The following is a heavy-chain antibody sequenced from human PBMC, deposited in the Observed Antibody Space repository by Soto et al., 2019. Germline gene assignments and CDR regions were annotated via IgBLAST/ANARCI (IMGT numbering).Heavy chain of an antibody. CDR1: GFIFSSYG. CDR3: AKKTRPAAARAPKWFDP. Sequence: PGGSLRLSCAASGFIFSSYGMHWVRQAPGKGLEWVAVISYDGRNEYYADSVKGRFTISRDDSKNTLYLQMNSLRADDTAVYYCAKKTRPAAARAPKWFDPLGQGTLVTVSS. CDR2: ISYDGRNE. D-gene: IGHD2-2*01. J-gene: IGHJ5*02. V-gene: IGHV3-30*18.